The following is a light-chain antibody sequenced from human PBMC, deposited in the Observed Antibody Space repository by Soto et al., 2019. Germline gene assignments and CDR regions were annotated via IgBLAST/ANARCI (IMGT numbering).Light chain of an antibody. Sequence: EIVLTQSPGTLSVSPGERATLSCRASQSVSSYLAWYQQKPGQAPRLLIYDASNRATGIPARFSGSGSGTDFTLTISRLEPEDFAVYYCQQYGSSPLTFGGGTKVDIK. CDR2: DAS. CDR3: QQYGSSPLT. J-gene: IGKJ4*01. V-gene: IGKV3-20*01. CDR1: QSVSSY.